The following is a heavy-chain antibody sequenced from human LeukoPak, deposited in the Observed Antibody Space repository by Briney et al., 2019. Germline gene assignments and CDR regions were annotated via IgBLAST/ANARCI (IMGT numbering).Heavy chain of an antibody. CDR2: IYYSGST. CDR3: ARHGESYYTDSMDV. D-gene: IGHD1-26*01. CDR1: GGSISSYY. Sequence: SETLSLTCAVSGGSISSYYWSWIRQPPGKGLEWIGSIYYSGSTYYNPSLKSRVTISVDTSKNQFSLKLSSVTAADTAVYYCARHGESYYTDSMDVWGQGTTVTVSS. J-gene: IGHJ6*02. V-gene: IGHV4-59*05.